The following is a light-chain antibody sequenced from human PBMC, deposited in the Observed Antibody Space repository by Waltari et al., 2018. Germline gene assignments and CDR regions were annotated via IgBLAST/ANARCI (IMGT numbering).Light chain of an antibody. CDR1: QSLVHSDGNTH. V-gene: IGKV2-30*02. CDR2: RVS. CDR3: MQGTHWPYT. Sequence: DVVMTQSPLSLPVTLGQPASISCKSSQSLVHSDGNTHLNWFQQRPGQSPRRLIYRVSNRDSVFPDRFSGSGSGTDFTLKISRVEADDVGVYYCMQGTHWPYTFGQGTKLDIK. J-gene: IGKJ2*01.